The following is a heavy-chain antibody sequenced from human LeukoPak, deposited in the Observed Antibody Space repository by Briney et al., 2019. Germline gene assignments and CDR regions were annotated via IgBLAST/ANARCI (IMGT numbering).Heavy chain of an antibody. CDR1: GFTFSSYS. V-gene: IGHV3-48*04. CDR3: ARDRPIMTTVTTPNDY. D-gene: IGHD4-17*01. Sequence: PGGSLRLSCAASGFTFSSYSMNWVRQAPGKGLEWVSYISSSSSTIYYADSVKGRFTISRDNAKNSLYLQMNSLRAEDTAVYYCARDRPIMTTVTTPNDYWGQGTLVTVSS. J-gene: IGHJ4*02. CDR2: ISSSSSTI.